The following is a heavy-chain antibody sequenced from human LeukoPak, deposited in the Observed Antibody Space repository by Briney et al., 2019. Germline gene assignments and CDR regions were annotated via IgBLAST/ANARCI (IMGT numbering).Heavy chain of an antibody. V-gene: IGHV3-30*03. CDR2: ISYNGGRK. CDR3: ARQEARNYYYEGLDY. CDR1: GFTFSSYN. D-gene: IGHD3-22*01. Sequence: GGSLRLSCAASGFTFSSYNMNWVRQAPGKGLEWVALISYNGGRKDYADSVKGRFTIDRDNPKNTVYLQMNNLRPDDTAIYFCARQEARNYYYEGLDYWGQGNLVTVSS. J-gene: IGHJ4*02.